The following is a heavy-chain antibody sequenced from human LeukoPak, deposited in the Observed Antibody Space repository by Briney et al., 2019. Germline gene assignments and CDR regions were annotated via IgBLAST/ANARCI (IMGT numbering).Heavy chain of an antibody. V-gene: IGHV4-39*01. D-gene: IGHD1-26*01. Sequence: PSETLSLTCTVSGGSISSSSFHWGWIRQPPGKGLEWIGSIYYSGSTYHNPSLKSRVTISVDTSKNQFSLMLISVTATDTAVYYCARVPYSRYSGSYYSDYWGQGTLVTVSS. CDR3: ARVPYSRYSGSYYSDY. CDR1: GGSISSSSFH. J-gene: IGHJ4*02. CDR2: IYYSGST.